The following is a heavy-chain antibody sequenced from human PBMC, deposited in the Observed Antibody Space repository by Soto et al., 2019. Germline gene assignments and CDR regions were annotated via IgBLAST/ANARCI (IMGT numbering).Heavy chain of an antibody. Sequence: LSVNCGVAGACMSSADYYWSWIRKPPGKGLEWIGYIFHSGTNYYNPSLQSRVTISVDTSNNRFSLRLSSVTAADTAVYYCARGYCSGGNCYSAFGYWGQGTLVTLSS. CDR3: ARGYCSGGNCYSAFGY. CDR1: GACMSSADYY. V-gene: IGHV4-30-4*01. J-gene: IGHJ4*02. D-gene: IGHD2-15*01. CDR2: IFHSGTN.